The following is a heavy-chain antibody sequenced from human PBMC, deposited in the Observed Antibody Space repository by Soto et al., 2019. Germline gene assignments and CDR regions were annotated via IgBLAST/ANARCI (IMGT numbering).Heavy chain of an antibody. CDR1: GGSVSSYY. CDR2: IYYSGST. D-gene: IGHD4-4*01. CDR3: ARVTTEYYFDY. Sequence: SETLSLTCTVSGGSVSSYYWSWIRQPPGKGLEWIGYIYYSGSTNYNPSLKSRVTISVDTSKNQFSLKLSSVTAADTAVYYCARVTTEYYFDYGGQGTLVTVS. J-gene: IGHJ4*02. V-gene: IGHV4-59*02.